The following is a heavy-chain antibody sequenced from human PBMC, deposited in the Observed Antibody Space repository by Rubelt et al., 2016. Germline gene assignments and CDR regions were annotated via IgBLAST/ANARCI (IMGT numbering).Heavy chain of an antibody. V-gene: IGHV4-39*07. CDR1: GSSISTSPYY. CDR3: ARVIIPAGNDY. D-gene: IGHD2-2*01. CDR2: IFYSGSP. J-gene: IGHJ4*02. Sequence: QLQLQESGPGLVKPSETLSLTCTVSGSSISTSPYYWGWIRQPPGKGLECIGTIFYSGSPFYNPSLKSRVSISVDTSKNQFSLKLSSVTAADTAVYYCARVIIPAGNDYWGQGILVTVSS.